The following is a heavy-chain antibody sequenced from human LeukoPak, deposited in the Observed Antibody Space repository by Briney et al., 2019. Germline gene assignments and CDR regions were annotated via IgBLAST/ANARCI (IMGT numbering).Heavy chain of an antibody. CDR2: IYYTGRT. CDR1: GGSISRHY. D-gene: IGHD3-22*01. Sequence: SETLSLTCGVAGGSISRHYWSWIRQPPGKGLEWIGFIYYTGRTRYNPSLQSRVTISVGTSENKFSLKLTSVTAADTAVYYCARLLDNDNSGDPDTFDVWGQGTVDSVSS. J-gene: IGHJ3*01. V-gene: IGHV4-59*11. CDR3: ARLLDNDNSGDPDTFDV.